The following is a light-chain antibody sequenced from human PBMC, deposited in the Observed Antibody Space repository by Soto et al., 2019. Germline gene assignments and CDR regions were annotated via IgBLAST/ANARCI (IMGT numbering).Light chain of an antibody. CDR3: AAWDGSLSVVL. J-gene: IGLJ3*02. CDR2: NDN. Sequence: QSVLTQPPSASGTPGQRVTISCSRSSSDIGSNAVNWYQHIPGTAPTLLISNDNQRPSGVPDRFSGSKSGTSASLAISGLQSEDEADYYCAAWDGSLSVVLFGGGTKLTVL. V-gene: IGLV1-44*01. CDR1: SSDIGSNA.